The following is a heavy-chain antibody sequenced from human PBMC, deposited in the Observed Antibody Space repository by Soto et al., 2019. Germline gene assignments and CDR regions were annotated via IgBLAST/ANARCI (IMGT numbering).Heavy chain of an antibody. Sequence: EVRLLESGGGLVEPGGSLRLSCVASGFTLSRYVTSWVRQAPGKGLEWVSGISAGSGRPHYADSVKGRFTISRDDSKNTLYLQMNILRVEDTALYYCSKGWGDYWGQGTVVTVSS. V-gene: IGHV3-23*01. D-gene: IGHD1-26*01. CDR2: ISAGSGRP. J-gene: IGHJ4*02. CDR1: GFTLSRYV. CDR3: SKGWGDY.